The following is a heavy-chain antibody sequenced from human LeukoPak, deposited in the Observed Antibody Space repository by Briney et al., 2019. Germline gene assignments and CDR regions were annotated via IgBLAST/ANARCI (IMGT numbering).Heavy chain of an antibody. Sequence: EASVTVSCKASGYTFTSYGISWVRQAPGQGLEWMGWISAYNGNTNYAQKLQGRVTMTTDTSTSTAYMELRSLRSDDTAVYYCARDRARSYYDSSRECDYWGQGTLVTVSS. D-gene: IGHD3-22*01. CDR1: GYTFTSYG. V-gene: IGHV1-18*01. J-gene: IGHJ4*02. CDR2: ISAYNGNT. CDR3: ARDRARSYYDSSRECDY.